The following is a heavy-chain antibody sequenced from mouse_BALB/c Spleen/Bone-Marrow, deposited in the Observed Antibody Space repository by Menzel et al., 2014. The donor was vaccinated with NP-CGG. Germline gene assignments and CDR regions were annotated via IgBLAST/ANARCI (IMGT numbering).Heavy chain of an antibody. CDR3: SRHLTEYAMDY. J-gene: IGHJ4*01. CDR2: IQHSGST. Sequence: ESGPDLVKPSQSLSLTCTVTGYSITSGYSWHWIRQFPGNKLEWMGYIQHSGSTNYNPSLKSRISITRDTSKNQFFLQLNSVTPEDTATYYCSRHLTEYAMDYWGQGTSVTVSS. V-gene: IGHV3-1*02. D-gene: IGHD4-1*01. CDR1: GYSITSGYS.